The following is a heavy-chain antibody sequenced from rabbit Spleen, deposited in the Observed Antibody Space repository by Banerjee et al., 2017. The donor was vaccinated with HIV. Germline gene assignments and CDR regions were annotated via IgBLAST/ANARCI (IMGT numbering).Heavy chain of an antibody. V-gene: IGHV1S45*01. CDR3: ARDLVGVIGWNFYL. Sequence: QEQLEESGGGLVQPGGSLKLTCKASGFSFGDRDVMCWVRQAPGKGLEWIACINAATGKPVYATWAKGRFTISRPSSTTVTLRMTSLTAADRAAYFCARDLVGVIGWNFYLWGPGTLVTVS. CDR2: INAATGKP. CDR1: GFSFGDRDV. D-gene: IGHD1-1*01. J-gene: IGHJ4*01.